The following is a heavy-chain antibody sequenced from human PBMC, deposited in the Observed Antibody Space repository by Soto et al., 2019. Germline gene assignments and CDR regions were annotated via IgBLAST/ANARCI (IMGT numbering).Heavy chain of an antibody. J-gene: IGHJ4*02. CDR2: IYSDVNT. D-gene: IGHD3-22*01. V-gene: IGHV3-53*01. Sequence: PXGSLGLSFAASGFPVSSKDMNGVRQAPGKGLEWVSVIYSDVNTYYGDSVNGRFTISRDISKNTLDLQMNGLRAEDTAVYYCARDSGYYYGPDYWGQGTLVTVSS. CDR1: GFPVSSKD. CDR3: ARDSGYYYGPDY.